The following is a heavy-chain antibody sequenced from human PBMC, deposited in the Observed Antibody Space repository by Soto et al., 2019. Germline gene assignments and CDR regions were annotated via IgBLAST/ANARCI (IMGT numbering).Heavy chain of an antibody. CDR1: GYTFPSYG. V-gene: IGHV1-18*04. J-gene: IGHJ6*02. Sequence: ASVKVSCKASGYTFPSYGISWVRQAPEQGLEWMGWISAYNGNTNYAQKLQGRVTMTTDTSTSTAYREVRSLRSDDTAVYYCARDPNSSSLYYYGMDVWGQGTTVTVSS. CDR2: ISAYNGNT. CDR3: ARDPNSSSLYYYGMDV. D-gene: IGHD6-6*01.